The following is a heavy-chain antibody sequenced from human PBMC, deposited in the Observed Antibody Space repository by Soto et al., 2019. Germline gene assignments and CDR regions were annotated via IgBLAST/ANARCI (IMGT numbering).Heavy chain of an antibody. CDR1: GFTFSSYG. V-gene: IGHV3-30*18. D-gene: IGHD3-10*01. CDR2: ISYDGSNK. Sequence: GGSLRLSCAASGFTFSSYGMHWVRQAPGKGLEWVAVISYDGSNKYYADSVKGRFTISRDNSKNTLYLQMNSLRAEDTAVYYCAKIRRFGELSYYGMDVWGQGTTVTVSS. CDR3: AKIRRFGELSYYGMDV. J-gene: IGHJ6*02.